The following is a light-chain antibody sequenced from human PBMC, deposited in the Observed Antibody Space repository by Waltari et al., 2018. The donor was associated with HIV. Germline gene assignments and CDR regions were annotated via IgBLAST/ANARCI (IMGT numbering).Light chain of an antibody. V-gene: IGLV2-23*02. CDR2: DVN. CDR3: CSYAGSGTFVV. Sequence: QSALTQPASVSGSPGQSITLSCSGTWSDIGSYDLVSWYQHFPGKAPKRLLYDVNERPSGVSLRYSGSKSGNTASLGISGLQSEDEADYYCCSYAGSGTFVVFGGGTRLTV. CDR1: WSDIGSYDL. J-gene: IGLJ3*02.